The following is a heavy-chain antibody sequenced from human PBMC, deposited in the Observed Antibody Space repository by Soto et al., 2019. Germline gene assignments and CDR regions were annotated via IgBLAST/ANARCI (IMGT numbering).Heavy chain of an antibody. V-gene: IGHV1-18*01. CDR3: ARDIVVVVADLYAFDI. CDR2: ISAYNGNT. CDR1: GYTFTSYG. Sequence: QVQLVQSGAEVKKPGASVKVSCKASGYTFTSYGISWVRQAPGQGLEWMGWISAYNGNTNYAQKLQGRVTITTDTSTSTAYMELRSLRSDDTAVYYCARDIVVVVADLYAFDIWGQGTMVTVSS. D-gene: IGHD2-15*01. J-gene: IGHJ3*02.